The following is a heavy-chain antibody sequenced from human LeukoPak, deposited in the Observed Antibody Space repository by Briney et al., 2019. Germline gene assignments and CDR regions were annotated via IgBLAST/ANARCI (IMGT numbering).Heavy chain of an antibody. J-gene: IGHJ4*02. D-gene: IGHD6-13*01. CDR2: IYHSGST. CDR1: GYSISSGYY. CDR3: ARDVGIAAAYDY. V-gene: IGHV4-38-2*02. Sequence: KSSETLSLTCAVSGYSISSGYYWGWIRQPPGKGLEWIGSIYHSGSTYYNPSLKSRVTISVDTSKNQFSLKLSSVTAADTAVYHCARDVGIAAAYDYWGQGTLVTVSS.